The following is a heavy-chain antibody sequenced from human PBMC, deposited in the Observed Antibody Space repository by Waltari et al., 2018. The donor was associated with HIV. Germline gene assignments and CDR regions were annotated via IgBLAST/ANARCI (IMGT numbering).Heavy chain of an antibody. V-gene: IGHV3-74*01. D-gene: IGHD3-10*01. J-gene: IGHJ5*02. CDR3: ARAYYDSGSNWFDP. Sequence: QLVESGGGLVQPGGSLRLSCAASTFTFTSYWMHWVRQAPGKGLVGVSRINSDGGSTSYADSVKGRFTISRDNAKNTLYLQMNSLKVEDTAVYYCARAYYDSGSNWFDPWGQGTLVTVSS. CDR2: INSDGGST. CDR1: TFTFTSYW.